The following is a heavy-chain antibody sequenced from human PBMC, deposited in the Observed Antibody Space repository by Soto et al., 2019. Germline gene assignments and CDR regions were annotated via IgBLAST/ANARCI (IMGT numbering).Heavy chain of an antibody. CDR3: ARDHRRTVTLLEYFYYGMDV. V-gene: IGHV3-53*01. D-gene: IGHD4-4*01. CDR2: IYSGGST. Sequence: PRGSLRLSCAASGFTVGSNYMSWVRQAPGKGLEWVSVIYSGGSTYYADSVKGRFTISRDNSKNTLYLQMNSLRAEDTAVLYCARDHRRTVTLLEYFYYGMDVWGQGTTVTVSS. J-gene: IGHJ6*02. CDR1: GFTVGSNY.